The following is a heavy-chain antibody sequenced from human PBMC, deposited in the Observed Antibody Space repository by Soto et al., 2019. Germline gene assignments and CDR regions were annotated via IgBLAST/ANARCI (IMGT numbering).Heavy chain of an antibody. Sequence: SSETLSLTCTVSGGSISSGGYYWSWIRQHPGKGLEWIGYIYYSGSTYYNPSLKSRVTISVDTSKNQFSLKLSSVTAADTAVYYCARDKAYDFRMDVWGQGTTVTVSS. CDR2: IYYSGST. CDR1: GGSISSGGYY. V-gene: IGHV4-31*03. J-gene: IGHJ6*02. CDR3: ARDKAYDFRMDV. D-gene: IGHD3-3*01.